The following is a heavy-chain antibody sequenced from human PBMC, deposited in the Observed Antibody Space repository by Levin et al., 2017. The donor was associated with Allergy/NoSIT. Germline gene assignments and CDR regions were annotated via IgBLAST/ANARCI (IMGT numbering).Heavy chain of an antibody. CDR1: GGTFSSYA. J-gene: IGHJ4*02. CDR2: IIPIFGTA. Sequence: GGSLRLSCKASGGTFSSYAISWVRQAPGQGLEWMGGIIPIFGTANYAQKFQGRVTITADKSTSTAYMELSSLRSEDTAVYYCARDRTLGQLVFDYWGQGTLVTVSS. CDR3: ARDRTLGQLVFDY. D-gene: IGHD6-13*01. V-gene: IGHV1-69*06.